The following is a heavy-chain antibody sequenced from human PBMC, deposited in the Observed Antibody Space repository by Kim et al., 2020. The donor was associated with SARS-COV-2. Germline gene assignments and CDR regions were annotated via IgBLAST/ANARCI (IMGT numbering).Heavy chain of an antibody. D-gene: IGHD4-17*01. CDR1: GFTVSSNY. Sequence: GGSLRLSCAASGFTVSSNYMSWVRQAPGKGLEWVSVIYSGGSTYYAHSVKGRFTISRDNSKNTLYLQMNSLRAEDTAVYYCARAKHHDYGDYLDYWYFDLWGRGTLVTVSS. J-gene: IGHJ2*01. CDR2: IYSGGST. V-gene: IGHV3-53*01. CDR3: ARAKHHDYGDYLDYWYFDL.